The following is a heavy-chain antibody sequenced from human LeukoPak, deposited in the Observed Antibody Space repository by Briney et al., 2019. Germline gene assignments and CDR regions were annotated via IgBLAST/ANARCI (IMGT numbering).Heavy chain of an antibody. CDR2: IYPGDSDT. Sequence: GESLKISCKGSGYSFTSYWIGWVRQVPGKGLEWMGIIYPGDSDTRYSPSFQGQVTIPADKSISTAYPQWSSLKASDTAMYYCARRYSDSSEGDYWGQGTLVTVSS. D-gene: IGHD6-13*01. CDR1: GYSFTSYW. CDR3: ARRYSDSSEGDY. V-gene: IGHV5-51*01. J-gene: IGHJ4*02.